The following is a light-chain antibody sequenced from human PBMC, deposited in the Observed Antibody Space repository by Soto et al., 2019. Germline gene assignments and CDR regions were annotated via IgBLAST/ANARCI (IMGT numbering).Light chain of an antibody. J-gene: IGKJ4*01. V-gene: IGKV1-39*01. Sequence: DIQMTQSPSSLSASLGDRVTITCRASQSISSYLIWYQQKPGKAPNLLIYAASSLQSGVPSRFSGSGSGTDFTLTISSLQPEDVATYYCQQSYSTPLTFGGGTKVDI. CDR3: QQSYSTPLT. CDR2: AAS. CDR1: QSISSY.